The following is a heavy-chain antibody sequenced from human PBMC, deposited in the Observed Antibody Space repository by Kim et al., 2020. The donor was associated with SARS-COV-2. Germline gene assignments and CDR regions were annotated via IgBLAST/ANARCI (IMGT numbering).Heavy chain of an antibody. D-gene: IGHD1-26*01. CDR1: GGSITTYKHY. Sequence: SETLSLTCNVSGGSITTYKHYWGWIRQPPGKGLEWIGYVYYTGSPYYNPSLNSRVTISVDASKNQFSLKLSSVTATDTAVYYCARKGGFLGSVFRSWGQG. J-gene: IGHJ5*02. V-gene: IGHV4-39*01. CDR2: VYYTGSP. CDR3: ARKGGFLGSVFRS.